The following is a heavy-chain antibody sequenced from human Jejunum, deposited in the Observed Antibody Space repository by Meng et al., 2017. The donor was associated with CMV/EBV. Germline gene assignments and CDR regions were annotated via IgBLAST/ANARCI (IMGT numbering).Heavy chain of an antibody. D-gene: IGHD2-2*01. J-gene: IGHJ4*02. V-gene: IGHV3-21*03. Sequence: EVQLVESGXGLVKPGXSLRLSCAASGFTFSSYNMNWARQAPGKGLEWISYFSIDSSNIAYADSVKGRFTISRDNAKNSLYLQMNSLRAEDTAVYYCVRDNAWAFDYWGQGTVVNVSS. CDR1: GFTFSSYN. CDR3: VRDNAWAFDY. CDR2: FSIDSSNI.